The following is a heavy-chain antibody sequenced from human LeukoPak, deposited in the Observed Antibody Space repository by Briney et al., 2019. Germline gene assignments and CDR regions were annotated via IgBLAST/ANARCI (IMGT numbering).Heavy chain of an antibody. CDR2: IYATDLT. V-gene: IGHV4-4*07. Sequence: PSETLSLTCTVSGRSIRSVYWNWIRQSAGKGLEWIGRIYATDLTNYNPSLKSRVTLSVDMSRNELSLTLKPVTAADTAVYYCARGFGSGTSPIDLWGQGALVTVSS. D-gene: IGHD3-10*01. CDR3: ARGFGSGTSPIDL. J-gene: IGHJ5*02. CDR1: GRSIRSVY.